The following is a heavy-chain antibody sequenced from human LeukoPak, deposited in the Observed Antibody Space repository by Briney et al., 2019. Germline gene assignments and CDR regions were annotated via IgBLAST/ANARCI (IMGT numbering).Heavy chain of an antibody. V-gene: IGHV3-30*03. D-gene: IGHD5-24*01. J-gene: IGHJ4*02. CDR3: ARAPPGRKGYKPYYFDY. CDR1: GFTFSIYG. CDR2: LAGDGVNI. Sequence: GGSLRLSCAASGFTFSIYGMHWVLQAPGKGLEWVALLAGDGVNIFYADSVKGRFTISRDNSKNTVYLQMNSLRVDDTAVYYCARAPPGRKGYKPYYFDYWGQGTRVTVSS.